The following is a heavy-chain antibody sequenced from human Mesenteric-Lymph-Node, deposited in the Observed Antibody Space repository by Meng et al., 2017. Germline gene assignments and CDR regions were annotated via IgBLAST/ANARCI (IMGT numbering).Heavy chain of an antibody. D-gene: IGHD1-26*01. Sequence: GESLKISCAASGFTFDDYGMSWVRQGPGKGLEWVSGINWNGGSTGYADSVKGRFTIFRDNAKNFLYLQMNSLRAEDMALYYCARTFSGSYFGTFDYWGQGTLVTVSS. CDR2: INWNGGST. CDR1: GFTFDDYG. V-gene: IGHV3-20*04. CDR3: ARTFSGSYFGTFDY. J-gene: IGHJ4*02.